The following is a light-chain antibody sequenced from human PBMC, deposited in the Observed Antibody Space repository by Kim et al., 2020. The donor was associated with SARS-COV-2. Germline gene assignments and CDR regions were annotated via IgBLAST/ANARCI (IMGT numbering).Light chain of an antibody. J-gene: IGLJ2*01. CDR3: NSRDSNDNVV. Sequence: ALGQTVRITCQGESLRSYYATWYQQKPGQAPILVIYGKNNRPSGIPDRFSGYSSGNTASLTITGTQAGDEADYYCNSRDSNDNVVFGGGTQLTVL. CDR1: SLRSYY. V-gene: IGLV3-19*01. CDR2: GKN.